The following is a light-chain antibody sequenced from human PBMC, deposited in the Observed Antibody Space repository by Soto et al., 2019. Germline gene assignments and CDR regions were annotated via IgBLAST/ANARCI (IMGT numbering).Light chain of an antibody. Sequence: DIQMTQSPSTLSASVGDRVTITCRASQSIRTWLAWYQQKPGKAPQVLIYKASTLESGVPSRFSGSGSGTEFILTISSLQPDDFAVYYCQQYSDYPWTFGQGTKTEIK. V-gene: IGKV1-5*03. CDR2: KAS. CDR1: QSIRTW. J-gene: IGKJ1*01. CDR3: QQYSDYPWT.